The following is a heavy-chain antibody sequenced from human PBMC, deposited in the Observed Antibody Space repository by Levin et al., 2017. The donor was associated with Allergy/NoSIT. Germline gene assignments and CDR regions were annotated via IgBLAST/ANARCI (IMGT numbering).Heavy chain of an antibody. CDR1: GGSIRSYY. J-gene: IGHJ4*02. D-gene: IGHD5-24*01. Sequence: SQTLSLSCTVSGGSIRSYYWSWIRQPPGKGLEWIGYIYYSGSTNYNPSLKSRVTISVDTSKNQFSLKLSSVTAADTAVYYCARYSGLVYPHERRDGYKPVGYFDYWGQGTLVTVSS. CDR3: ARYSGLVYPHERRDGYKPVGYFDY. V-gene: IGHV4-59*01. CDR2: IYYSGST.